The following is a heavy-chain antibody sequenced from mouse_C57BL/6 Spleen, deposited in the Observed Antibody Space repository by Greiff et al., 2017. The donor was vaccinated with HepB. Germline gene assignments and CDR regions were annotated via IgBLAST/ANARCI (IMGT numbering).Heavy chain of an antibody. Sequence: VQLQQPGAELVKPGASVKLSCKASGYTFTSYWMQWVKQRPGQGLEWIGEIDPSDSYTNYNQKFKGKATLTVDTSSSTAYMQLSSLTSEDSAVYYCARSRNSNYNFDYWGQGTTLTVSS. D-gene: IGHD2-5*01. J-gene: IGHJ2*01. CDR2: IDPSDSYT. V-gene: IGHV1-50*01. CDR1: GYTFTSYW. CDR3: ARSRNSNYNFDY.